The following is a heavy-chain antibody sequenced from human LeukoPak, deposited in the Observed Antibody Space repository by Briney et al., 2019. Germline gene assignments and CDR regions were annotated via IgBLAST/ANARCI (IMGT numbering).Heavy chain of an antibody. V-gene: IGHV1-69*13. J-gene: IGHJ4*02. CDR1: GGTFSSYA. CDR3: ARGYSSGWPFDY. CDR2: IIPIFGTA. D-gene: IGHD6-19*01. Sequence: SVKVSCKASGGTFSSYAISWVRQAPGQGLEWMGGIIPIFGTANYAQKFQGRVTITADESTSTAYMELSSLKSEDTAVYYCARGYSSGWPFDYWGQGTLVTVSS.